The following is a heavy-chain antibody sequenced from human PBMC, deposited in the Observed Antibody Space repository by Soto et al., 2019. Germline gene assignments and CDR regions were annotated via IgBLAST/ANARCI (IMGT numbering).Heavy chain of an antibody. CDR1: GLDFRNKN. J-gene: IGHJ4*02. V-gene: IGHV3-30*18. D-gene: IGHD3-10*01. Sequence: QVQLVASGGVVIQPGRSLRLSCVASGLDFRNKNMHWVRQAPGKGLEWVAVISHDSRNIYYGDSMKVRFIGSRDNSNNTLYLEINSVGADDTAVYFCAKLVDKTLDDVWGLGTLVVVSS. CDR2: ISHDSRNI. CDR3: AKLVDKTLDDV.